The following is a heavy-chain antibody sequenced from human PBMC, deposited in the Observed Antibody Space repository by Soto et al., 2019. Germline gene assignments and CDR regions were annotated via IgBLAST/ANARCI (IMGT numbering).Heavy chain of an antibody. J-gene: IGHJ6*03. V-gene: IGHV3-23*01. CDR2: ISGSGGST. Sequence: GGSLRLSCAASGFTVSSYAMSWVRQAPGKGLECVSAISGSGGSTYYADSVKGRLTISRDNSKNTLYLQMNSLRAEDTAVYYCAKVGTTVPLDYMDVWGKGTTVTVSS. CDR1: GFTVSSYA. CDR3: AKVGTTVPLDYMDV. D-gene: IGHD4-17*01.